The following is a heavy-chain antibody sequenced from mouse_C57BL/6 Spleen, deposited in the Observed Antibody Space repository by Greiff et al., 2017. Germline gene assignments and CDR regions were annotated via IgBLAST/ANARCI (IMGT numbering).Heavy chain of an antibody. Sequence: EVQRVESGGGLVQPKGSLKLSCAASGFSFNTYAMNWVRQAPGKGLEWVARIRSKSNNYATYYADSVKDRFTISRDDSESMLYLQMNNLKTEDTAMYYCVRQRTTVVAGAMDYGGQGTSVTVSS. J-gene: IGHJ4*01. V-gene: IGHV10-1*01. CDR3: VRQRTTVVAGAMDY. CDR1: GFSFNTYA. D-gene: IGHD1-1*01. CDR2: IRSKSNNYAT.